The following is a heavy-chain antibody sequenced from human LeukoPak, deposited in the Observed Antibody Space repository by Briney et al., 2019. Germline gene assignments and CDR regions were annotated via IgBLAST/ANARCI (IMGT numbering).Heavy chain of an antibody. CDR2: IYYSGST. CDR1: GGSISSYY. Sequence: SETLSLTCTVSGGSISSYYWSWIRQPPGKGLEWIGYIYYSGSTNHNPSLKSRVTISVDTSKNQFSLKLSSVTAADTAVYYCARLAAAGFSFDYWGQGTLVTVSS. D-gene: IGHD6-13*01. V-gene: IGHV4-59*01. J-gene: IGHJ4*02. CDR3: ARLAAAGFSFDY.